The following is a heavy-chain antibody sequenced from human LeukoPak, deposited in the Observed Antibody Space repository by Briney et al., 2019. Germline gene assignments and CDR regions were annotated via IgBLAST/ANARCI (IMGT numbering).Heavy chain of an antibody. CDR2: IIPIFGTA. D-gene: IGHD3-10*01. J-gene: IGHJ5*02. V-gene: IGHV1-69*05. CDR1: GGTFSSYA. CDR3: ARVPIPYGSHHGWFDP. Sequence: LVKVSCKASGGTFSSYAISWVRQAPGQGLEWMGGIIPIFGTANYAQKFQGRVTITTDESTSTAYMELSSLRSEDTAVYYCARVPIPYGSHHGWFDPWGQGTLVTVSS.